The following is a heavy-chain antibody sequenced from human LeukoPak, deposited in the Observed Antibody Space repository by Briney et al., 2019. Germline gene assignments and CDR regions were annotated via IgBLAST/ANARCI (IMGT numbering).Heavy chain of an antibody. D-gene: IGHD1-20*01. Sequence: EASVKVSCKASGGTFSSYAISWVRQAPGQGLEWMGRIIPILGIANYAQKFQGRVTITADKSTSTAYMELSSLRSEDTAVYYCARVDNWNDLYYFDYRGQGTLVTVSS. CDR3: ARVDNWNDLYYFDY. V-gene: IGHV1-69*04. CDR1: GGTFSSYA. J-gene: IGHJ4*02. CDR2: IIPILGIA.